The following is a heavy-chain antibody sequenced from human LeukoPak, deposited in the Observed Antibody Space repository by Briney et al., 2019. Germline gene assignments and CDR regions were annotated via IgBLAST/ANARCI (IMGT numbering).Heavy chain of an antibody. Sequence: ASVKVSCKASGYTFTGYYMHWVRQAPGQGLEWMGRINPNSGGTNYAQKFQGRVTMTRDTSISTAYMELSRLRSDDTAVYYCARDHCSGGSCYDFVDYWGQGPLVTVSS. V-gene: IGHV1-2*06. CDR1: GYTFTGYY. J-gene: IGHJ4*02. D-gene: IGHD2-15*01. CDR3: ARDHCSGGSCYDFVDY. CDR2: INPNSGGT.